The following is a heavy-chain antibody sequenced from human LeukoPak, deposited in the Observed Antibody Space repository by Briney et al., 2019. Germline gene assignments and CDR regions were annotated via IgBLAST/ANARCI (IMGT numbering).Heavy chain of an antibody. D-gene: IGHD3-22*01. V-gene: IGHV1-2*02. CDR2: INPNSGGT. CDR1: GYTFTGYY. J-gene: IGHJ4*02. Sequence: ASVKVSCKASGYTFTGYYMHWVRQAPGQGLEWMGWINPNSGGTNYAQKFQGRVTMTRDTSISTAYIELSRLRSDDTAVYYCARATPYYYDSSGYLLFDYWGQGTLVTVSS. CDR3: ARATPYYYDSSGYLLFDY.